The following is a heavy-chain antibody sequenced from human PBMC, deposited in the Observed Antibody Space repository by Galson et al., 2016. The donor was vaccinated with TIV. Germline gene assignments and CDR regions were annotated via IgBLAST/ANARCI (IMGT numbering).Heavy chain of an antibody. V-gene: IGHV3-66*02. Sequence: SLRLSCAASGFSVNDNYMSWVRQAPGRGLEWVSIISSGGSTNYVDSVKGRLTISRDFSKNTLFLQMHSLRAEDSAVYYCARDRRHCGNECYLRYYYGMDVWGQGTTVTVSS. J-gene: IGHJ6*02. CDR3: ARDRRHCGNECYLRYYYGMDV. CDR2: ISSGGST. D-gene: IGHD2-21*01. CDR1: GFSVNDNY.